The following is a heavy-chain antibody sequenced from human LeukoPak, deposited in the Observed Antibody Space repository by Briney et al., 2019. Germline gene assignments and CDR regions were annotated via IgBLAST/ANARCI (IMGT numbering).Heavy chain of an antibody. Sequence: SETLSLTXTVSGGSISSSSYYWGWIRQPPGKGLEWIGSIYYSGSTYYNPSLKSRVTISVDTSKNQFSLKLSSVTAADTAVYYCAGTYYYDSSGYYYFDYWGQGTLVTVSS. CDR2: IYYSGST. D-gene: IGHD3-22*01. CDR1: GGSISSSSYY. J-gene: IGHJ4*02. V-gene: IGHV4-39*01. CDR3: AGTYYYDSSGYYYFDY.